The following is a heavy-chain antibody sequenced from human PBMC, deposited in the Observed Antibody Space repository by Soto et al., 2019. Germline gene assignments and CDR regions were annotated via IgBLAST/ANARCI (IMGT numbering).Heavy chain of an antibody. CDR1: GYTFTGYY. CDR3: ARGRVQYLDNWFDP. V-gene: IGHV1-2*04. CDR2: INPNSGDT. D-gene: IGHD4-4*01. J-gene: IGHJ5*02. Sequence: QVQLVQSGAEVKKPGASVKVSCKASGYTFTGYYMHWVRQAPGQGLEWMGWINPNSGDTNYAQKFQGWVTMTRDTSISTAYMELSRLRSDDTAVYYCARGRVQYLDNWFDPWGQGTLVTVSS.